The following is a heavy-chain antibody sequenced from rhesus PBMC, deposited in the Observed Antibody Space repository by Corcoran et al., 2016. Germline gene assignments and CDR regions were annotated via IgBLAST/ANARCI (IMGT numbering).Heavy chain of an antibody. CDR1: GGSISSNY. CDR2: IYCGSGGN. Sequence: QVQLQESGPGLVKPSETLSLTCAVSGGSISSNYWSWIRQSPGKGLECIGYIYCGSGGNSYNPSLKSRVTISTDTSKNQFSLTLSSVTAADTAVYYCARDVGDAFDFWGQGLRVTVSS. CDR3: ARDVGDAFDF. V-gene: IGHV4-147*01. J-gene: IGHJ3*01. D-gene: IGHD1-44*01.